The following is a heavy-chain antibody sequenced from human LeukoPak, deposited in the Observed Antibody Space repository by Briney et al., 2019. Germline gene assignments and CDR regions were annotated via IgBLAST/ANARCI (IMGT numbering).Heavy chain of an antibody. CDR2: IYYSGST. J-gene: IGHJ5*02. D-gene: IGHD1-1*01. CDR1: GGSISSSSYY. Sequence: SETLSLTCTVSGGSISSSSYYWGWIRQPPGKGLEWIGSIYYSGSTYYNPSLKSRVTISVDTSKNQFSLKLSSVTAADTAVYYCARLVERQTGGYNWFYPWGQGTLVTVSS. CDR3: ARLVERQTGGYNWFYP. V-gene: IGHV4-39*01.